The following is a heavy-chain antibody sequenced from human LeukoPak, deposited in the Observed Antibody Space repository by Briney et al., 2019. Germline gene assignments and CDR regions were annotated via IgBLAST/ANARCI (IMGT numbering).Heavy chain of an antibody. V-gene: IGHV3-74*03. CDR2: INSDGSSI. CDR3: VREGRVSGYDFDY. D-gene: IGHD5-12*01. Sequence: PGGSLRLSCAASGFTFGSYWMHWVRQAPGKGLMWVSRINSDGSSITYADSVKGRFTISRDNAKNTLYLQMNSLRVEDTAVYYCVREGRVSGYDFDYWGQGDLVTVSS. J-gene: IGHJ4*02. CDR1: GFTFGSYW.